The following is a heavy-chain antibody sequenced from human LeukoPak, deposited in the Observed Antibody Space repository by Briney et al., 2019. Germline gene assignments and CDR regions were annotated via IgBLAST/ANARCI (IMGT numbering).Heavy chain of an antibody. J-gene: IGHJ6*03. CDR1: GFTFGDYA. CDR2: IRSKAYGETT. Sequence: GGSLRLSCTTSGFTFGDYAMSWVRQAPGKGLEWVGFIRSKAYGETTEYAASVKGRFTMSRDDSKSIAYLQMNSLKTEDTAVYYCTRDLVDIVVVPAAIRTETKGYYYMDVWGKGTTVTVS. V-gene: IGHV3-49*04. CDR3: TRDLVDIVVVPAAIRTETKGYYYMDV. D-gene: IGHD2-2*03.